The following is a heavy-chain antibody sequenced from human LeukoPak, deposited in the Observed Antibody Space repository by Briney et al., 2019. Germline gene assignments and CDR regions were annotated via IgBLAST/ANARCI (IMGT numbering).Heavy chain of an antibody. CDR2: IYNDGNKK. CDR3: ARDLGSGSSFFFDF. Sequence: PGGCLRLSCAASGFIFSNFGVHWVRQTPGKGLEWVAVIYNDGNKKYYVDSLKYRFTVSRDNSKNTVYLQMSSLRVEDTAVYFCARDLGSGSSFFFDFWGRGTLVTVSS. D-gene: IGHD3-10*01. J-gene: IGHJ4*02. V-gene: IGHV3-33*01. CDR1: GFIFSNFG.